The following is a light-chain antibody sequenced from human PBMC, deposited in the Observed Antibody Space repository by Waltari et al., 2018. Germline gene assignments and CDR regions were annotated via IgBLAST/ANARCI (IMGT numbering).Light chain of an antibody. CDR3: HSHATSITSVI. V-gene: IGLV2-23*02. J-gene: IGLJ2*01. CDR1: TSDVGNYNL. CDR2: EVT. Sequence: QSALTQPASVSGSPGQSITISCTGTTSDVGNYNLVSWYQQHPGKAPKLIFYEVTKRPSGGSNRFSGSKSGNTASLTISGLQADDEADYYCHSHATSITSVIFGGGTKLTVI.